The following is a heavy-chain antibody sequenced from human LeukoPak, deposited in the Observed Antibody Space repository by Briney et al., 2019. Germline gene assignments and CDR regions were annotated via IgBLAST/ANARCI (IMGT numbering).Heavy chain of an antibody. V-gene: IGHV1-24*01. CDR3: ATGVGATILLDAFDI. Sequence: ASVKVSCKVSGYTLTELSMHWVRQAPGKGLEWMGGFDPEDGETIYAQKFQGRVTMTEDTSTDTAYMELSSLRSEDTAVYYCATGVGATILLDAFDIWGQGTMVTVSS. J-gene: IGHJ3*02. CDR2: FDPEDGET. D-gene: IGHD1-26*01. CDR1: GYTLTELS.